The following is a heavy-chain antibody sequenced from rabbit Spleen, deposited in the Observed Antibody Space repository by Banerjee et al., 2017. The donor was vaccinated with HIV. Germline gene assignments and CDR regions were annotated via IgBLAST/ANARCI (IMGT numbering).Heavy chain of an antibody. Sequence: QEQLVESGGGLVKPEGSLTLTCKASAFSFSDRDVMCWVRQAPGKGLEWIACINTATGKPVYSTWAKGRFTVSTTSSTTVTLQMTSLTAADTATYFCARDLPGAIGWNFYLWGQGTLVTVS. D-gene: IGHD3-1*01. CDR3: ARDLPGAIGWNFYL. CDR2: INTATGKP. J-gene: IGHJ6*01. CDR1: AFSFSDRDV. V-gene: IGHV1S45*01.